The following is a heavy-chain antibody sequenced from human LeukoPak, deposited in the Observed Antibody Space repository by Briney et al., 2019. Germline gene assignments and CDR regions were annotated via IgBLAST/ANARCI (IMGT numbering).Heavy chain of an antibody. CDR2: IKSKTDGGTT. Sequence: GGSLRLSCAASGFTFSNAWMSWVRQAPGKGLEWVGRIKSKTDGGTTDYAAPVKGRYTISRDDSKNTLYLQMNSLKTEDTAVYYCTTDLEAALPYYFDYWGQGTLVTVSS. CDR1: GFTFSNAW. CDR3: TTDLEAALPYYFDY. V-gene: IGHV3-15*01. D-gene: IGHD6-6*01. J-gene: IGHJ4*02.